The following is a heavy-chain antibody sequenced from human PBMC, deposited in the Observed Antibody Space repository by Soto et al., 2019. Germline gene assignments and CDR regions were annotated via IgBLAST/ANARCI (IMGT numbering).Heavy chain of an antibody. CDR1: GYSFTSYW. Sequence: GESLKISCKGSGYSFTSYWIGWVRQMPGKGLEWMGIIYPGDSDTRYSPSFQGQVTISADKSISTAYLQWSSLKASDTAMYYCARSSRDGYNYYYYGMDVWGQGTTVTVSS. CDR3: ARSSRDGYNYYYYGMDV. CDR2: IYPGDSDT. D-gene: IGHD5-12*01. V-gene: IGHV5-51*01. J-gene: IGHJ6*02.